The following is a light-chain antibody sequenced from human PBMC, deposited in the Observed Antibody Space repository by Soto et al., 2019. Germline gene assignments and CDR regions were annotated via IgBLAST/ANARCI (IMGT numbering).Light chain of an antibody. V-gene: IGLV2-14*01. CDR3: ISYTVTTTLVV. CDR2: GVS. Sequence: QSALTQPASVSGSPGQSITISCSGTRSDIGSYNYVAWYQQFPGKTPKILIYGVSNRPSGVSSRFSGSKSGNTASLTISGLQAEDEADYYCISYTVTTTLVVFGGGTKLTVL. CDR1: RSDIGSYNY. J-gene: IGLJ2*01.